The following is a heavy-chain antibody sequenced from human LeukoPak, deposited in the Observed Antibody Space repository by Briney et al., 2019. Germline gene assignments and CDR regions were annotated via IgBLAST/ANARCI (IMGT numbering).Heavy chain of an antibody. V-gene: IGHV4-34*01. D-gene: IGHD3-16*02. CDR3: ARGCLLQGVKVGITFGGVIAPYYYYMDV. CDR2: INHIGGT. Sequence: SETLSLTCAVYGGSFSGYYWSWIRQPPGKGLEWIGEINHIGGTNYNPSLKSRVTLSVDTSKNQIPLKMSSVPAADTAVYYCARGCLLQGVKVGITFGGVIAPYYYYMDVWGKGTTVTISS. J-gene: IGHJ6*03. CDR1: GGSFSGYY.